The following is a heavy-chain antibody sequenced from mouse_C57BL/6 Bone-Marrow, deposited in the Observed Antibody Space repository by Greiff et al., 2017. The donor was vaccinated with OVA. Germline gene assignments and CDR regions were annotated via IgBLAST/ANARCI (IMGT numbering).Heavy chain of an antibody. CDR3: ARGGSYYSNPYAMDY. J-gene: IGHJ4*01. CDR1: GYSITSGYY. V-gene: IGHV3-6*01. Sequence: EVQLVESGPGLVKPSQSLSLTCSVTGYSITSGYYWNWIRQFPGNKLEWMGYISYDGSNNYNPSLKNRISITRDTSKNQFFLKLNSVTTEDTATYYCARGGSYYSNPYAMDYWGQGTSVTVSS. CDR2: ISYDGSN. D-gene: IGHD2-5*01.